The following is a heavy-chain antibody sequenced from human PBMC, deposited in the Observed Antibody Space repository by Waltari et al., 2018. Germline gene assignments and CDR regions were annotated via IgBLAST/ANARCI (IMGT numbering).Heavy chain of an antibody. J-gene: IGHJ6*03. CDR3: AREQRSSSSVFYYYYKMDV. V-gene: IGHV4-4*07. Sequence: QVHLQESGPGLAKPSETVSLTCNVSGGSMRPYFWNWIRQPAGKGLEWIGRLHGSGDTDYNPSLKSRITMSVDTSKNQFSLELASVTAADTGVYYCAREQRSSSSVFYYYYKMDVWGTGTTVTVS. D-gene: IGHD6-6*01. CDR1: GGSMRPYF. CDR2: LHGSGDT.